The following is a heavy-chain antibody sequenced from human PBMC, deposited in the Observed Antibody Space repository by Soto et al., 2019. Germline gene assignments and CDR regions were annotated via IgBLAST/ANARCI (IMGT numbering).Heavy chain of an antibody. Sequence: PGGTLRLSCAASGFTFSYYAMTWVRQGPAKGMEWVSAISGSGGSAYHADSVKGRFTTSRDNSTNTLYLQMNSPRADDSGVYFCAKDHYPGVLVPVVIGFDPWGPGTLVSAPQ. CDR3: AKDHYPGVLVPVVIGFDP. V-gene: IGHV3-23*01. D-gene: IGHD3-10*01. CDR2: ISGSGGSA. CDR1: GFTFSYYA. J-gene: IGHJ5*02.